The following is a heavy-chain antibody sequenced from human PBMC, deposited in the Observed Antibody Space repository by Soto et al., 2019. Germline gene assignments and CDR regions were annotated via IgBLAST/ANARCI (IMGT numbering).Heavy chain of an antibody. V-gene: IGHV4-30-4*01. Sequence: SETLSLTCTVSGDSINTDNYWRWIRQPPGKGLEWIGHIYYTGSTFYSPSLKSRLALSVDTSKNQFSLRLSSVTAADTAVYYCARDMASKDYDSNSYYPHFDSWGQGALVT. CDR1: GDSINTDNY. CDR2: IYYTGST. D-gene: IGHD3-22*01. J-gene: IGHJ5*01. CDR3: ARDMASKDYDSNSYYPHFDS.